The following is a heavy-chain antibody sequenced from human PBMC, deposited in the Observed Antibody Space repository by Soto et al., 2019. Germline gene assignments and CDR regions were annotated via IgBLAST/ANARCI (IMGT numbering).Heavy chain of an antibody. CDR2: ISAYNGNT. D-gene: IGHD2-2*01. CDR3: AGGRVVPAARGWNYYYYMDV. V-gene: IGHV1-18*01. J-gene: IGHJ6*03. CDR1: GYTFTSYG. Sequence: ASVKVSCKASGYTFTSYGISWVRQAPGQGLEWMGWISAYNGNTNYAQKLQGRVTMTTDTSTSTAYMELRSLRSDDTAVYYCAGGRVVPAARGWNYYYYMDVWGKGTTVTVSS.